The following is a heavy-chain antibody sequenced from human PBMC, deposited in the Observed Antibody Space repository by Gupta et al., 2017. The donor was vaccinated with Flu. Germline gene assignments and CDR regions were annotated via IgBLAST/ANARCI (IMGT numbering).Heavy chain of an antibody. CDR2: IYHSGSS. D-gene: IGHD1-26*01. CDR1: GGPIDSYY. CDR3: AGSGNYYYVDY. J-gene: IGHJ4*02. Sequence: GGPIDSYYWSCIRQPPGKGLEWIGYIYHSGSSSYNPSLRSRVTMSVSRSKKQFSLKLSAVTAAATAVYYCAGSGNYYYVDYWGQGTLVTVSS. V-gene: IGHV4-59*08.